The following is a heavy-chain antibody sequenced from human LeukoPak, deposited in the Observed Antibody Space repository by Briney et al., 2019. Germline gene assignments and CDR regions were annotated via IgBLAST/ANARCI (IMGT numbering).Heavy chain of an antibody. V-gene: IGHV4-30-4*08. CDR3: ARGGRGAAAGYPLNWFDP. D-gene: IGHD6-13*01. CDR2: IYYSGST. CDR1: GGSISSGDYY. Sequence: PSQTLSLTCTVSGGSISSGDYYWSWIRQPPGKGLEWIGCIYYSGSTYYNPSLKSRVTISVDTSKNQFSLKLSSVTAADTAVHYCARGGRGAAAGYPLNWFDPWGQGTLVTVSS. J-gene: IGHJ5*02.